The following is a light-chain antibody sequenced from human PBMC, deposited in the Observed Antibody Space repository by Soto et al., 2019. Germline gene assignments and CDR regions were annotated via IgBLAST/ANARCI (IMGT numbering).Light chain of an antibody. V-gene: IGKV3-20*01. CDR1: QSVSSSY. CDR2: GVS. CDR3: QQYGSSPRYT. Sequence: EIVLTQSPGTLSLSPGERATLSCRASQSVSSSYLAWYQQKPGQAPRLLIYGVSSRATGIPDRFSGSGSGTGFTLTISILEPEDFAVYYCQQYGSSPRYTFGQGTKLEIK. J-gene: IGKJ2*01.